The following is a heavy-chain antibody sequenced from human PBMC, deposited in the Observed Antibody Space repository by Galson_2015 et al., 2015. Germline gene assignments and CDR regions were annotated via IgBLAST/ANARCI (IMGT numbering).Heavy chain of an antibody. CDR1: GFTFSSYA. CDR3: AKAYYDSSGPIDY. J-gene: IGHJ4*02. V-gene: IGHV3-23*01. CDR2: ISGSGGST. D-gene: IGHD3-22*01. Sequence: SLRLSCAASGFTFSSYAMSWVRQAPGKGLEWVSAISGSGGSTCYADSVKGRFTISRDNSKNTLYLQMNSLRAEDTAVYYCAKAYYDSSGPIDYWGQGTLVTVSS.